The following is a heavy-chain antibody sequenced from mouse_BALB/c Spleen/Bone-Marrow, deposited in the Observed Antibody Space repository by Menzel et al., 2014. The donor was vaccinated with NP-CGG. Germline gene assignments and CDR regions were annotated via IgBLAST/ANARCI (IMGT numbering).Heavy chain of an antibody. J-gene: IGHJ4*01. V-gene: IGHV1-66*01. CDR1: GYSFTSYY. CDR2: IFPGSGNT. Sequence: QVQLQQSGPELVKPGASVKISCKASGYSFTSYYIHWVKQRPGQGLEWIGWIFPGSGNTKYNEKFKGKATLTADTSSSTTNMQLSSLTSEDSAVNSRERGGYDGGDYYAMDYWGQGTSVTVSS. CDR3: ERGGYDGGDYYAMDY. D-gene: IGHD2-14*01.